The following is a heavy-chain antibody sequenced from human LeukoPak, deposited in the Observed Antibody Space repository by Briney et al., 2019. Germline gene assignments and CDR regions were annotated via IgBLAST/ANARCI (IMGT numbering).Heavy chain of an antibody. CDR1: GFSFSTYA. J-gene: IGHJ4*02. Sequence: GGSLRLSCAGSGFSFSTYAMAWVRQAPGMGLESVSAISGSGGYTYYADSVKGRFTISRDNSKNTLYLQMNSLRAEDTAIYYCAKAEGKNPTGGRWLDWGQGTLVTVSS. CDR3: AKAEGKNPTGGRWLD. D-gene: IGHD6-19*01. CDR2: ISGSGGYT. V-gene: IGHV3-23*01.